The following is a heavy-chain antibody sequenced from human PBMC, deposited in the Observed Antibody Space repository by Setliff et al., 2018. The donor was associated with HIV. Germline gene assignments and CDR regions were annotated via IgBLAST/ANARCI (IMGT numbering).Heavy chain of an antibody. CDR3: ARDRVVGATLDPLDL. CDR1: GFTVSNDY. Sequence: GGSLRLSCAASGFTVSNDYMNWVRQAPGKGLEWVAYISYSGSAIHYADSVKGRFTISRDNAKNSLYLQMNSLRAEDTAVYYCARDRVVGATLDPLDLWGQGTMVTVSS. D-gene: IGHD1-26*01. V-gene: IGHV3-11*04. CDR2: ISYSGSAI. J-gene: IGHJ3*01.